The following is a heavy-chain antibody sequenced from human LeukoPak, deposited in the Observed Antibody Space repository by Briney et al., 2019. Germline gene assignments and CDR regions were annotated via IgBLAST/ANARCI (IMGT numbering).Heavy chain of an antibody. J-gene: IGHJ3*02. Sequence: GGSLRLSCAASGFTFSSYWMSWVRQAPGKGLEWVANIKQDGSEKYYVDSVKGRFTISRDNAKNSLYLQMNSLRAEDTAVYYCARRGRGGSGFADAFDIWGQGTMVTVSS. CDR3: ARRGRGGSGFADAFDI. CDR1: GFTFSSYW. D-gene: IGHD3-10*01. CDR2: IKQDGSEK. V-gene: IGHV3-7*01.